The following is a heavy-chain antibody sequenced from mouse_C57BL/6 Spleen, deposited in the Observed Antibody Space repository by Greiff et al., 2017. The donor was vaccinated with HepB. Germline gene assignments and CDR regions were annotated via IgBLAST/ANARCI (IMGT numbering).Heavy chain of an antibody. J-gene: IGHJ2*01. CDR3: ARSPITTDYFDY. CDR1: GYAFSSSW. Sequence: VMLVESGPELVKPGASVKISCKASGYAFSSSWMNWVKQRPGKGLEWIGRIYPGDGDTNYNGKFKGKATLTADKSSSTAYMQLSSLTSEDSAVYFCARSPITTDYFDYWGQGTTLTVSS. V-gene: IGHV1-82*01. CDR2: IYPGDGDT. D-gene: IGHD1-1*01.